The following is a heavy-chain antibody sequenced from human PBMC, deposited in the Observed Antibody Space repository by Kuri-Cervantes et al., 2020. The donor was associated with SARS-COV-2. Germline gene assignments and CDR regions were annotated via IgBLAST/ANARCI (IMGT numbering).Heavy chain of an antibody. CDR2: IYYSGRT. J-gene: IGHJ4*02. V-gene: IGHV4-59*12. CDR1: GGYISSYY. D-gene: IGHD1-26*01. Sequence: ESLKISCTGSGGYISSYYWGWNRQRPGEGLGWIGYIYYSGRTNDNPALKSRVTTSVDTSKNQFSLTLSSVTAADTAVYYCASGWEVAFDYWGQGTLVTVSS. CDR3: ASGWEVAFDY.